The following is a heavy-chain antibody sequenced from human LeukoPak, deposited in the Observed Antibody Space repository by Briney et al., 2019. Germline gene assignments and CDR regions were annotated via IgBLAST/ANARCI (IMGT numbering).Heavy chain of an antibody. CDR2: IYPRDGST. J-gene: IGHJ6*02. D-gene: IGHD3-22*01. CDR1: GYTFTSNY. CDR3: ACDSSGTQDYYYYGMDV. Sequence: PGASVKVSCKASGYTFTSNYIHWVRQAPGQGLEWMGMIYPRDGSTSYAQKFQGRVTVTRDTSTSTVHMELSGLRSEDTAVYYCACDSSGTQDYYYYGMDVWGQGTTVTVSS. V-gene: IGHV1-46*01.